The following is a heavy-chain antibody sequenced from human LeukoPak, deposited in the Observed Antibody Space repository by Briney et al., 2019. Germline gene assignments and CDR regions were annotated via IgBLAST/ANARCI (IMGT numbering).Heavy chain of an antibody. J-gene: IGHJ5*01. V-gene: IGHV4-4*07. CDR3: ARVVSGGTFDS. D-gene: IGHD5/OR15-5a*01. CDR1: DGAIGSYY. CDR2: VYSDGTT. Sequence: SETLSLTCTVSDGAIGSYYWTWVRQPADKGFEWIGHVYSDGTTNYNPSLKSRLTMSIDKAKDKFSLKVNSVTAADTAVYYCARVVSGGTFDSWGQGTLVTVSS.